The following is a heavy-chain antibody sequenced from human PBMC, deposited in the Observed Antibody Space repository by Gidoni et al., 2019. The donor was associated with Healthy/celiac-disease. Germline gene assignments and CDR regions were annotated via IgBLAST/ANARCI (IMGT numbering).Heavy chain of an antibody. CDR3: ARDMGLTTVTTTYDY. CDR1: GYTFTSYY. V-gene: IGHV1-46*01. D-gene: IGHD4-17*01. CDR2: INPSGGST. Sequence: QVQLVQSGAAVKKPGASVNVSCKASGYTFTSYYMPWVRQAPGQGLEWMGIINPSGGSTSYAQKFQGRVTMTRDTSTSTVYMELSSLRSEDTAVYYCARDMGLTTVTTTYDYWGQGTLVTVSS. J-gene: IGHJ4*02.